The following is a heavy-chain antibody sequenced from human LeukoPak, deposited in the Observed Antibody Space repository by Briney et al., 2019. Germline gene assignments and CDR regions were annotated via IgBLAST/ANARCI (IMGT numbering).Heavy chain of an antibody. CDR1: GVPISAHY. CDR2: VHSTETS. V-gene: IGHV4-59*11. D-gene: IGHD3-9*01. Sequence: SETLSCTCTVSGVPISAHYWNWLRQPPGKGLKWIGYVHSTETSNYHPSLKSRVTMSVDTSKKQLYLRLSSVTAADTAVYYCARADFDWNPRYNLWGQGTLVAVSS. J-gene: IGHJ4*02. CDR3: ARADFDWNPRYNL.